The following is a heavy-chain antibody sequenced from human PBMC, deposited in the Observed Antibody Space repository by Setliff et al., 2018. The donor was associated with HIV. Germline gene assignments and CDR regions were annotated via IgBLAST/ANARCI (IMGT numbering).Heavy chain of an antibody. J-gene: IGHJ5*02. CDR2: IYYSGTT. V-gene: IGHV4-59*08. CDR1: GGSISSYY. CDR3: ARAKTIGVSAVFFDP. Sequence: PSETLSLTCTVSGGSISSYYWSWIRQPPGKGLEWIGYIYYSGTTNYNPSLASRVTISMVPSKNQFSLDLSSVTAADTAKYYCARAKTIGVSAVFFDPWGQGRPVTVSS. D-gene: IGHD3-3*01.